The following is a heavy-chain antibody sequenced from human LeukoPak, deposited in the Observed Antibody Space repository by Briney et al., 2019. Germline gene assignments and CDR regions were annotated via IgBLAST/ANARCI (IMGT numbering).Heavy chain of an antibody. CDR2: IRIRANSYIT. J-gene: IGHJ4*02. CDR3: TRLNYYDGSGYYPDY. Sequence: PGGSLCLSCAASGFTFSEHHMDWVRQAPGGGLEWVGRIRIRANSYITKYAASVTGRFTISRDDSNNSMFLQMNSLRTEDTAVYYCTRLNYYDGSGYYPDYWGQGTLVTVSS. V-gene: IGHV3-72*01. D-gene: IGHD3-22*01. CDR1: GFTFSEHH.